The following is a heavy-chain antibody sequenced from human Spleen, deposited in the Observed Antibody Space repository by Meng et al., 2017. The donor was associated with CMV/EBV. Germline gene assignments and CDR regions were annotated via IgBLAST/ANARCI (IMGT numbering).Heavy chain of an antibody. V-gene: IGHV4-28*01. J-gene: IGHJ4*02. D-gene: IGHD3-22*01. CDR2: IYYSGST. CDR1: GYSRGSTDL. CDR3: ARNVPGTSAYYD. Sequence: QMQGPGQVLVTPPYTLSLTCSYHGYSRGSTDLRRWIRQPQGKGLEWSGYIYYSGSTSYHPSLKSRVTMSVDTSKNQFSLNLNSVTAVDTAVYYCARNVPGTSAYYDWGQGTLVTVSS.